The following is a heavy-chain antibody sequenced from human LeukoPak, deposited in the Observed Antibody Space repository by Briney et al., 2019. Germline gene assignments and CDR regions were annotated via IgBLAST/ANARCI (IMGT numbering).Heavy chain of an antibody. D-gene: IGHD3-22*01. J-gene: IGHJ4*02. CDR3: AKDRVGPEYYDSSIKN. Sequence: GGSLRLSCAASGFTFSSYSMNRVRQAPGKGLEWVASISGSGGSKFYGDSFKGRFTISRDNSKNTLYLQMNSLRAEDTAVYYCAKDRVGPEYYDSSIKNWGQGTLVTVSS. CDR2: ISGSGGSK. V-gene: IGHV3-23*01. CDR1: GFTFSSYS.